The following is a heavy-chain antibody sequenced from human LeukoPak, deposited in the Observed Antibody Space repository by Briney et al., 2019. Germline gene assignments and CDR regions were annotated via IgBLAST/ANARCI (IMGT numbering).Heavy chain of an antibody. D-gene: IGHD3-22*01. CDR2: ISGSGGST. Sequence: GGSLRLSCAASGFTFSSYAMSWVRQAPGKGLEWVSAISGSGGSTYYADSVKGRFTIFRDNSKNTLYLQMNSLRAEDTAVYYCARRWYYYDSSGYSFDYWGQGTLVTVSS. J-gene: IGHJ4*02. CDR1: GFTFSSYA. CDR3: ARRWYYYDSSGYSFDY. V-gene: IGHV3-23*01.